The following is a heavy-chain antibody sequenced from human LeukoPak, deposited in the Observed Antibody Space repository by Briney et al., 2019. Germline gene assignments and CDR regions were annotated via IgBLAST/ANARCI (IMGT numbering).Heavy chain of an antibody. V-gene: IGHV4-34*01. CDR1: GGSFSGYY. J-gene: IGHJ4*02. Sequence: SETLSLTCAVYGGSFSGYYWSWIRQPPGKGLEWIGEINHSGSTNYNPSLKSRVTISVDTSKNQFSLKLSSVTAADTAVYYCASNSFDYYGSGSYSVDYWGQGTLVTVSS. CDR2: INHSGST. D-gene: IGHD3-10*01. CDR3: ASNSFDYYGSGSYSVDY.